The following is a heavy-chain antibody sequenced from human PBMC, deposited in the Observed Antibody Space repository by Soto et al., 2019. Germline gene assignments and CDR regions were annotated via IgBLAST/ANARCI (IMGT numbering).Heavy chain of an antibody. V-gene: IGHV3-21*01. CDR2: ISSSSSYI. J-gene: IGHJ4*02. D-gene: IGHD4-17*01. Sequence: GGSLRLSCAASGFTFSSYSMNWVRQAPGKGLEWVSSISSSSSYIYYADSMKGRFTISRDNAKNSLYLQMNSLRAEDTAVYYCARDLSGTTAYWGQGTLVTVSS. CDR3: ARDLSGTTAY. CDR1: GFTFSSYS.